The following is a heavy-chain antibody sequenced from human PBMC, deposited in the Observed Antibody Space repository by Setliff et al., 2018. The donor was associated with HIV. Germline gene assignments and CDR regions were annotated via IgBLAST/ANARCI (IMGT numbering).Heavy chain of an antibody. V-gene: IGHV3-7*05. J-gene: IGHJ4*02. D-gene: IGHD1-26*01. CDR2: IKQDGSEK. CDR1: GFTFSTYW. Sequence: LRLSCASSGFTFSTYWMSWVRQAPGKGLEWVANIKQDGSEKNYMDSVKGRFTISRDNAKNSLYLQMNSLRVEDTAVYYCATDCAVVGGTGSLDSWGQGTLVTVSS. CDR3: ATDCAVVGGTGSLDS.